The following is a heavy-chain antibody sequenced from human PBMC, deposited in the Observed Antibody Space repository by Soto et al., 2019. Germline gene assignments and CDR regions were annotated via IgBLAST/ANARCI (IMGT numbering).Heavy chain of an antibody. CDR2: INQDGREK. D-gene: IGHD3-22*01. J-gene: IGHJ4*02. CDR1: GFTFNSYW. V-gene: IGHV3-7*01. Sequence: GGSLRLSCAASGFTFNSYWMSWVRQAPGKGLEWVANINQDGREKYYVDSMEGRFTISRDNAKNSLYLQMNSLRAEDTAVYYCVRFPPVGYRDSSGYYQSSPSDFWGQGTLVTVSP. CDR3: VRFPPVGYRDSSGYYQSSPSDF.